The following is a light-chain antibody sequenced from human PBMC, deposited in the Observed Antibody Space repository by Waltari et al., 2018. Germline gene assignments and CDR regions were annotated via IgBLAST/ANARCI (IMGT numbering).Light chain of an antibody. Sequence: DIVMTQSPDSLAVSLGERATINCKSSQSCLYTSNNKNYLAWYQQKPGQPPKLLIYWASSRKCAVPDRFRGSGSGTDFPLAISSLQAEDVAVYYCQQYYTIPPRTFGQGTKVEIK. CDR1: QSCLYTSNNKNY. J-gene: IGKJ1*01. V-gene: IGKV4-1*01. CDR2: WAS. CDR3: QQYYTIPPRT.